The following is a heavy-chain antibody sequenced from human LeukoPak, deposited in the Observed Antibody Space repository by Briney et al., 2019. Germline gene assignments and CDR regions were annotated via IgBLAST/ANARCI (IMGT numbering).Heavy chain of an antibody. V-gene: IGHV3-11*01. Sequence: PGGSLRLSCAASGFTFSDYYLNWIRQAPGKGLEWLSDISTRGTITHYGDSVKGRFTISRDDAKNSVYLQMNSLRDEDTAVYYCARRGHGYSLEYWGQGTLVTVSS. CDR1: GFTFSDYY. D-gene: IGHD2-21*01. J-gene: IGHJ4*02. CDR3: ARRGHGYSLEY. CDR2: ISTRGTIT.